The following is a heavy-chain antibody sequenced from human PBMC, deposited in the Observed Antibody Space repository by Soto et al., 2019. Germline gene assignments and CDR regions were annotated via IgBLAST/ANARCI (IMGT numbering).Heavy chain of an antibody. D-gene: IGHD1-1*01. CDR1: GFTFSDYW. J-gene: IGHJ4*02. Sequence: EVQLVESGGGLVQPGGSLRLSCAASGFTFSDYWMSWVRQAPGKGLECVASIKYDGSAKYYVDSVKGRFTISRDNAKNSFYLQMTSLRVEATAVYYCARRNLFDYWGQGTLVTVSS. V-gene: IGHV3-7*01. CDR3: ARRNLFDY. CDR2: IKYDGSAK.